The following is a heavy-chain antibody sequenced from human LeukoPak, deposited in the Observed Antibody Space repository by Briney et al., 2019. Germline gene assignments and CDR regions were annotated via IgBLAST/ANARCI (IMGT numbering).Heavy chain of an antibody. V-gene: IGHV4-4*07. D-gene: IGHD3-10*01. CDR1: GGSISSYY. Sequence: PSETLSLTCTVSGGSISSYYWSWIRQPAGKGLEWIGRIYTSGSTNYNPSLKSRVTMSVDTSTDQFSLKLSSVTAADTAVYYCARSGGFGELLEYYYYYYMDVWGKGTTVTVSS. CDR3: ARSGGFGELLEYYYYYYMDV. J-gene: IGHJ6*03. CDR2: IYTSGST.